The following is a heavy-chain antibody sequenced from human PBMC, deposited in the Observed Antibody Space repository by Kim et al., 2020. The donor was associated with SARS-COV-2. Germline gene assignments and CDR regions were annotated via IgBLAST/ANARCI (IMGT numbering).Heavy chain of an antibody. V-gene: IGHV3-33*03. J-gene: IGHJ4*02. CDR3: ATDDSDGKPGGY. CDR1: GFSFSTYG. D-gene: IGHD2-15*01. CDR2: IWLDGSPK. Sequence: GGSLRLSCAASGFSFSTYGMHWVRQAPGKGLEWVAVIWLDGSPKKYADTVKGRFTTSRDNYRNTLSLQMNNPRDEGTAVYYCATDDSDGKPGGYWGQGTLVTGSS.